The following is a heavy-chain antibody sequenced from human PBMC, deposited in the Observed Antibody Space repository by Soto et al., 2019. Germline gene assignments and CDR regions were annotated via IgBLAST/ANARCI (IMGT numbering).Heavy chain of an antibody. J-gene: IGHJ6*02. CDR1: GDSLSSGDYY. CDR2: IYHTGST. D-gene: IGHD6-25*01. Sequence: QVQLQESGPGLVKPSQTLSLTCAVSGDSLSSGDYYWNWIRQSPGKDLEWIGKIYHTGSTYYNPSLKSRTAILVDTSKNQFSLQLNSVTAADTAVYYCARQRGSNYNYFFGWDVWGQGTTVIVSS. CDR3: ARQRGSNYNYFFGWDV. V-gene: IGHV4-30-4*01.